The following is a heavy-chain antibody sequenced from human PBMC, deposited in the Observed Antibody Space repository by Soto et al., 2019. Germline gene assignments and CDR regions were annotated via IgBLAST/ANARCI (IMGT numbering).Heavy chain of an antibody. CDR2: IYHSGNT. V-gene: IGHV4-38-2*01. J-gene: IGHJ4*02. Sequence: PSETLSLTCAVSGYSITNGYYWGWIRQPPGKGLEWIGSIYHSGNTYYSPSLKSRVTLSIDTSKNQFSLKLRSVTAADTAMYYCARVKLAGRGSFHDWGQGTMVTVYS. CDR1: GYSITNGYY. CDR3: ARVKLAGRGSFHD. D-gene: IGHD3-3*02.